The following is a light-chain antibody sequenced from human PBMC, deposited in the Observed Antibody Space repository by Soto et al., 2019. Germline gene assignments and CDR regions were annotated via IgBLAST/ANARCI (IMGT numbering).Light chain of an antibody. CDR1: SSDVGGYKY. CDR3: SSYTSSSTLEGV. CDR2: DVS. V-gene: IGLV2-14*01. Sequence: SALTQPASVSGSPGQSITISCPGTSSDVGGYKYVSWYQQHPGKAPKLMIYDVSNRPSGVSNRFSGSKSGNTASLTISGLQAEDEADYYCSSYTSSSTLEGVFGTGTKVTVL. J-gene: IGLJ1*01.